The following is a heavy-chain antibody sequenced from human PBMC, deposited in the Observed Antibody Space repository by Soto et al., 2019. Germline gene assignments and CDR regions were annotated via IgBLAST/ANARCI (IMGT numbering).Heavy chain of an antibody. CDR3: ARDGITMVRGVIIRGNWFDP. Sequence: GGSLRLSCAASGFTFSSYSMNWVRQAPGKGLEWVSYISSSSSTIYYADSVKGRFIISRDNAKNSLYLQMNSLRAEDTAVYYCARDGITMVRGVIIRGNWFDPWGQGTLVTVSS. V-gene: IGHV3-48*04. CDR2: ISSSSSTI. CDR1: GFTFSSYS. D-gene: IGHD3-10*01. J-gene: IGHJ5*02.